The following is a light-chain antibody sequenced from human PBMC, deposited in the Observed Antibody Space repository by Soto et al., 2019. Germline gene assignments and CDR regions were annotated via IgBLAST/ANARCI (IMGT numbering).Light chain of an antibody. V-gene: IGLV1-40*01. CDR1: SSNIGNNY. CDR3: QSYDSSLSVYV. Sequence: QSVLTQPPSVSAASGQKVTISCSGSSSNIGNNYVSWYQQLPGTAPKLLIYGNSNRPSGVPDRFSGSKSGTSASLAITGLQAEDEADYYCQSYDSSLSVYVFGTGTKVTVL. J-gene: IGLJ1*01. CDR2: GNS.